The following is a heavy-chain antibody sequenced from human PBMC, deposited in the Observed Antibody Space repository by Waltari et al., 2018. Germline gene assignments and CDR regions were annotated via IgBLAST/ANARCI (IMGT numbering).Heavy chain of an antibody. V-gene: IGHV4-34*01. J-gene: IGHJ6*02. CDR3: AHSKGPYYYGMDV. CDR2: IKHSGST. D-gene: IGHD3-22*01. Sequence: QVQLQQWGAGLLKPSETLSLTCAVYGGSFSGYYWSWIRQPPGKGLEWIGEIKHSGSTNYNPSLKSRVTISVDTSKNQFSLKLSSVTAADTAVYYCAHSKGPYYYGMDVWGQGTTVTVSS. CDR1: GGSFSGYY.